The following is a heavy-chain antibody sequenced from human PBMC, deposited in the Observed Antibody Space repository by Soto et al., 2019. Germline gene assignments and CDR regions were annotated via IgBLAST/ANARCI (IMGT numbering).Heavy chain of an antibody. V-gene: IGHV3-74*01. J-gene: IGHJ6*02. CDR1: GFTFSSYW. Sequence: PGESLKISCAASGFTFSSYWMHWVRQAPGKGLVWVSRINSDGSSTSYADSVKGRFTISRDNAKNTLYLQMNSLRAEDTAVYYCARTPVVVVPAAIAYYYYYGMDVWGQGTTVTVSS. CDR3: ARTPVVVVPAAIAYYYYYGMDV. CDR2: INSDGSST. D-gene: IGHD2-2*01.